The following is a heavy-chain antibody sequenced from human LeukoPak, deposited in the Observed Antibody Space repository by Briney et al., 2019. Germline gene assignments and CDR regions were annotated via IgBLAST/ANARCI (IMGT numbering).Heavy chain of an antibody. V-gene: IGHV4-4*07. CDR1: GGSISSYD. D-gene: IGHD2-8*01. CDR3: ARDLMEAFDY. CDR2: IYTGGRT. J-gene: IGHJ4*02. Sequence: PSETLSLTCTVSGGSISSYDWSWIRQPAGKGLEWIGRIYTGGRTNYNPSLKSRVTISVDKSKYQSSLRLSSVTAADTAVYYCARDLMEAFDYWGQGTLVTVSS.